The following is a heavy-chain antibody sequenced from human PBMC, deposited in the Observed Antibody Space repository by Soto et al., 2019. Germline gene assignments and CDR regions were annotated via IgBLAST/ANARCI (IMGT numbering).Heavy chain of an antibody. V-gene: IGHV4-30-2*06. D-gene: IGHD1-26*01. J-gene: IGHJ4*02. CDR1: GGSISSAAYC. CDR3: ARRELQCPIDY. CDR2: IYDGGTT. Sequence: SETLSLTCTVSGGSISSAAYCWSWIRQSPEKGLEWIGHIYDGGTTYNNPSLKSRVTMSVDTSKNQFSLKLTSVAAVDTAVYYCARRELQCPIDYWGQGTLVTVSS.